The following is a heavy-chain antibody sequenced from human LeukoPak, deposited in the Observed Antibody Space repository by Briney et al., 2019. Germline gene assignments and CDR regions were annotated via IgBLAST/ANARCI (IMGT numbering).Heavy chain of an antibody. J-gene: IGHJ6*03. CDR1: GFTFSSYA. Sequence: GGSLRLSCAASGFTFSSYAMSWVRQAPGKGLEWVSAISGSGGSTYYADSVKGRFTISRDNSKNTLYLQMNSLRAEDTAVYYCARGARDGYNYNYYYYMDVWGKGTTVTISS. CDR3: ARGARDGYNYNYYYYMDV. D-gene: IGHD5-24*01. V-gene: IGHV3-23*01. CDR2: ISGSGGST.